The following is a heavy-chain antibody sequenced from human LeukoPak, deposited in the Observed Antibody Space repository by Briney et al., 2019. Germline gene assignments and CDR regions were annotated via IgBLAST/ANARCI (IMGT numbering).Heavy chain of an antibody. D-gene: IGHD2-21*01. CDR2: IYYSGST. Sequence: SETLSLTCTVSGGSISSSSYYWGWIRQPPGKGLEWIGSIYYSGSTYYNPSLKSRVTISVDTSKNQFSLKLNSVTAADTAVYYCARIYSGAFDTWGQGTMVTVSS. V-gene: IGHV4-39*07. CDR3: ARIYSGAFDT. CDR1: GGSISSSSYY. J-gene: IGHJ3*02.